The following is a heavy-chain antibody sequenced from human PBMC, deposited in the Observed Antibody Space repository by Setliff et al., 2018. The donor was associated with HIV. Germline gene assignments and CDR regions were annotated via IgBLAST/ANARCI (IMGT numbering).Heavy chain of an antibody. CDR1: GGTFSSYA. V-gene: IGHV1-69*06. Sequence: SVKVSCKASGGTFSSYAISWVRQAPGQGLEWMGGIIPMFGTANYAQRFQGRVSITADKYTNPAYLELTSPRSDDTAVYYCARDPLVRGPFRQFDLWGQGTVVTVSS. CDR2: IIPMFGTA. D-gene: IGHD3-10*01. J-gene: IGHJ3*01. CDR3: ARDPLVRGPFRQFDL.